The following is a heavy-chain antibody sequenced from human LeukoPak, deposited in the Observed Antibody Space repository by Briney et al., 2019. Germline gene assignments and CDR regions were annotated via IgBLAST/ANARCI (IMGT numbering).Heavy chain of an antibody. Sequence: GGSLRLSCAASGFTFSSYAMSWVRQAPGKGLEWVSAISGSGGSTYYADSVKGRSTISRDNSKNTLYLQMNSLRAEDTAVYYCAIIIAAAGKVDYWGQGTLVTVSS. J-gene: IGHJ4*02. V-gene: IGHV3-23*01. D-gene: IGHD6-13*01. CDR3: AIIIAAAGKVDY. CDR1: GFTFSSYA. CDR2: ISGSGGST.